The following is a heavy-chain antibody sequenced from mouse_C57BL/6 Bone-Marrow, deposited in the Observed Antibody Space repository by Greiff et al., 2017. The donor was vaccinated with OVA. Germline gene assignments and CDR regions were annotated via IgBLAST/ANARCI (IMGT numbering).Heavy chain of an antibody. V-gene: IGHV2-6*02. CDR3: AGHAYYSNYGFAY. CDR1: GFSLTSYG. J-gene: IGHJ3*01. D-gene: IGHD2-5*01. Sequence: VQLKESGPGLVAPSQSLSITCTASGFSLTSYGVHWVRQPPGKGLEWLVVIWSDGSTTYNPAPKSRLSISKDNSKSQVFFKMNSLQTDDTAMYYCAGHAYYSNYGFAYWGQGTLVTVSA. CDR2: IWSDGST.